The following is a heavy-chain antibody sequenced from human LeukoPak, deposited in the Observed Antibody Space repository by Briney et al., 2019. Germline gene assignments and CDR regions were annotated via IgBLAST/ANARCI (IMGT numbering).Heavy chain of an antibody. J-gene: IGHJ6*02. D-gene: IGHD1-20*01. V-gene: IGHV3-23*01. CDR2: ISGSGYST. CDR3: AKVITGNHYYYYGMDV. Sequence: GGSLRLSCAASGFTFSSYAMSWVRQAPGKGLEWVSGISGSGYSTCYADSVKGRFTISRDNSKNTLYLQMNSLRAEDTAVYYCAKVITGNHYYYYGMDVWGQGTTVTVSS. CDR1: GFTFSSYA.